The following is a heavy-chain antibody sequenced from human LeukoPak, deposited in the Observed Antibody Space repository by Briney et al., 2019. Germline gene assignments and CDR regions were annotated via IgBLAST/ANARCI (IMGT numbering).Heavy chain of an antibody. D-gene: IGHD6-19*01. Sequence: PGGSLRLSCAASGLTFSSYWMSWVRQAPGKGLEWVANIKQDGNEKYYLDSVRGRFTISRDNAKNSLYLQMNSLRAEDTAVYYCAKDLGSGWLGFDYWGQGTLVTVSS. CDR1: GLTFSSYW. V-gene: IGHV3-7*03. J-gene: IGHJ4*02. CDR3: AKDLGSGWLGFDY. CDR2: IKQDGNEK.